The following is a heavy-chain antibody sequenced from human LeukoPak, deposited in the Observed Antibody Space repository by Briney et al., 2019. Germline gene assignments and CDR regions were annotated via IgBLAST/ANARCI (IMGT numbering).Heavy chain of an antibody. CDR2: IYYSGST. Sequence: SETLSLTCTVSRGSISSYYWSWIRQPPGKGLEWIGYIYYSGSTNYNPSLKSRVTISVDTSKNQFSLKLSSVTAADTAVYYCARAESEDCSGGSCYAFDYWGQGTLVTVSS. J-gene: IGHJ4*02. CDR1: RGSISSYY. CDR3: ARAESEDCSGGSCYAFDY. V-gene: IGHV4-59*01. D-gene: IGHD2-15*01.